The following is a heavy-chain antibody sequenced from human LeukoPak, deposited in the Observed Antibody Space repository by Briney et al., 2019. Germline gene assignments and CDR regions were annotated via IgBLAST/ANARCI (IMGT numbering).Heavy chain of an antibody. D-gene: IGHD3-22*01. V-gene: IGHV4-61*02. CDR3: ASGYYYRGDY. CDR1: GGSISGGSYY. J-gene: IGHJ4*02. Sequence: SETLSLTCTVSGGSISGGSYYWSWIRQPAGKGLEWIGRIYTSGSTNYNPSLKSRVTKSVDTSKNQFSLKLSSVTAADTAVYYCASGYYYRGDYWGQGTLVTVSS. CDR2: IYTSGST.